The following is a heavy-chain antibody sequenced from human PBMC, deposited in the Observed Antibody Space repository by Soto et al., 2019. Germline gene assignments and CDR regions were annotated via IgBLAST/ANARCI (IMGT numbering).Heavy chain of an antibody. CDR2: IKQDGSES. V-gene: IGHV3-7*01. Sequence: PGGSLRLSCAASEFTFSNYWMSWVRQAPGKGLEWVANIKQDGSESNYADSVKGRFTISRDNAENSLYLQMTSLRAEDTAVYYCASARHIGPWGQGTLVTVSS. CDR1: EFTFSNYW. J-gene: IGHJ5*02. D-gene: IGHD2-21*01. CDR3: ASARHIGP.